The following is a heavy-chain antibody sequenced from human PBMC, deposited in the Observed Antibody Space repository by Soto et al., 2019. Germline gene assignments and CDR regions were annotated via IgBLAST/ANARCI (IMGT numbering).Heavy chain of an antibody. D-gene: IGHD6-13*01. Sequence: HPGGSLRLSCTAPGSTFVDYAMNWVRQAPGKGLEWVPGISWNSGSIGYADSVKGRFTISRDNSKNSLYLQMNSLRAEDTALYYCEKSGLMYSSSWYMWPTGHGNYYYGMDVWGQGTTVTVSS. CDR1: GSTFVDYA. J-gene: IGHJ6*02. CDR3: EKSGLMYSSSWYMWPTGHGNYYYGMDV. CDR2: ISWNSGSI. V-gene: IGHV3-9*01.